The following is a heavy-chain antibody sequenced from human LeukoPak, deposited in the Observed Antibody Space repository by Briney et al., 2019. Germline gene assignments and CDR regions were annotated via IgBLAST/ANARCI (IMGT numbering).Heavy chain of an antibody. Sequence: PSETLSLTCTVSGGSISSGGYYWSWIRQPPGKGLEWIGYIYHSGSTYYNPSLKSRVTISVDRSKNQFSLKLSSVTAADTAVYYCARDLSERGALGAFDIWGQGTMVTVSS. CDR1: GGSISSGGYY. J-gene: IGHJ3*02. V-gene: IGHV4-30-2*01. CDR3: ARDLSERGALGAFDI. CDR2: IYHSGST. D-gene: IGHD1-1*01.